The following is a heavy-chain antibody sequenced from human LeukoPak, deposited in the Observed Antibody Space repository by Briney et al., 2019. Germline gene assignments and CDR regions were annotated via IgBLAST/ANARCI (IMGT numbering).Heavy chain of an antibody. J-gene: IGHJ4*02. Sequence: GGSLRLSCAASGFTFSSYQMHWVRQAPGKGLEWVSYITSSDTIYYADSVKGRFTISRDNAKNSLFLQMNSLRAEDTAIYYCARAWSGISEFDYWGQGTLVTVS. CDR2: ITSSDTI. V-gene: IGHV3-48*03. CDR3: ARAWSGISEFDY. D-gene: IGHD3-3*01. CDR1: GFTFSSYQ.